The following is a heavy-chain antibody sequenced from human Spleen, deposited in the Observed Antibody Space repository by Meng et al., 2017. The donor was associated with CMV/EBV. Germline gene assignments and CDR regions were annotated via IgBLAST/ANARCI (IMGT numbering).Heavy chain of an antibody. V-gene: IGHV1-18*01. CDR1: GYTFTRYG. J-gene: IGHJ3*02. CDR2: ISPYNGNT. D-gene: IGHD6-19*01. CDR3: ARVTGSGWSPNNDAAFDI. Sequence: ASVKVSCKSSGYTFTRYGLSWVRQAPGQGLEWMGWISPYNGNTNLAEKFHDRVTMTTDTSTNIAYMELRTLRSDDTAVYYCARVTGSGWSPNNDAAFDIWGQGTMVTVSS.